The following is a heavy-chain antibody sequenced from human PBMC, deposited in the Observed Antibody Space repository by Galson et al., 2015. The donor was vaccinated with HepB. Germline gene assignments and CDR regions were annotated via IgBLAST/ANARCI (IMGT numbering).Heavy chain of an antibody. CDR1: GFIFSDYE. J-gene: IGHJ6*02. V-gene: IGHV3-48*03. D-gene: IGHD2-8*01. Sequence: SLRLSCAASGFIFSDYEMKWVRQAPGKGLEWVSNISSSGTTIDYADSVRGRFTISRDNAKNSLYLQMNSLRVEDTALYYCARDPRRYTNGIWYTDYGMGVGGQGTTVIVSS. CDR2: ISSSGTTI. CDR3: ARDPRRYTNGIWYTDYGMGV.